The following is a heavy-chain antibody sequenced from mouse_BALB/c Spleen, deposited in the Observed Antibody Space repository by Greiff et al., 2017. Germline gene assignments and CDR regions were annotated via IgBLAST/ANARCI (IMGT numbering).Heavy chain of an antibody. CDR3: ASHYYGSLAY. Sequence: VKLQESGAELVRPGTSVKVSCKASGYAFTNYLIEWVKQRPGQGLEWIGVINPGSGGTNYNEKFKGKATLTADKSSSTAYMQLSSLTSDDSAVYFCASHYYGSLAYWGQGTLVTVSA. D-gene: IGHD1-2*01. CDR2: INPGSGGT. V-gene: IGHV1-54*01. CDR1: GYAFTNYL. J-gene: IGHJ3*01.